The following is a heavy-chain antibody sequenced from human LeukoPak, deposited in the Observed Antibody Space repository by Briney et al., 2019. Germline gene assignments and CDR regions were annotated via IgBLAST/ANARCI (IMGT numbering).Heavy chain of an antibody. Sequence: PGGSLRLSCAASGFTFSGYWMHWVRQAPGKGLVWVSRINSDGYSITYADSVKGRFTISRDNAKSTLYLQMNSLIAEDTAVYFCTRAGHSSGFDSWGQGTLVTVSS. CDR1: GFTFSGYW. CDR3: TRAGHSSGFDS. D-gene: IGHD6-19*01. V-gene: IGHV3-74*03. J-gene: IGHJ5*01. CDR2: INSDGYSI.